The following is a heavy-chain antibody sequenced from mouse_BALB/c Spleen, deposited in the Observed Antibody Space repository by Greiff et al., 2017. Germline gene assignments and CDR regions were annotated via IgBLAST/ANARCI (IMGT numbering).Heavy chain of an antibody. V-gene: IGHV1S81*02. CDR2: INPSNGGT. D-gene: IGHD2-10*02. J-gene: IGHJ4*01. Sequence: VQLQQSGADLVKPGASVKLSCKASGYTFTSYYMYWVKQRPGQGLEWIGEINPSNGGTNFNEKFKSKATLTVDKSSSTAYMQLSSLTSEDSAVYYCTRSGKYGNYGAMDYWGQGTSVTVSS. CDR1: GYTFTSYY. CDR3: TRSGKYGNYGAMDY.